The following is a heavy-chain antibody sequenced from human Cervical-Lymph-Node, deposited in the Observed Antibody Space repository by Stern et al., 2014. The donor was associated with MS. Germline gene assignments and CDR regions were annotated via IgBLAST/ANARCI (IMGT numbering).Heavy chain of an antibody. CDR2: TKTKTGNA. Sequence: QVQLAQSGSELKKPAASVEVSCEASGYTFSNYAMNWVRQAPGQGPEGMGWTKTKTGNASYAQGFTGRLVFSLDPSVSTAYLQISSLKAEDTAVYYCARVFLGATVTTAAYYYGMDVWGQGTTVTVSS. D-gene: IGHD1-26*01. CDR1: GYTFSNYA. V-gene: IGHV7-4-1*02. CDR3: ARVFLGATVTTAAYYYGMDV. J-gene: IGHJ6*02.